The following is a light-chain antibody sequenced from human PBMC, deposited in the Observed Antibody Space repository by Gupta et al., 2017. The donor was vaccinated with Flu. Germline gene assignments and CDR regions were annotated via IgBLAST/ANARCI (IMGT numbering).Light chain of an antibody. CDR1: SSNIGSNT. CDR2: SNN. V-gene: IGLV1-44*01. CDR3: AEWDDRRLV. J-gene: IGLJ3*02. Sequence: QSVLTQPPSASGTPGQRVTISCSGSSSNIGSNTVNWYQQLPGTAPKLLIYSNNQRPSGVPDRVSGSKSGTSVSMESSGLQSEDESYYYCAEWDDRRLVFGGGTKLTVL.